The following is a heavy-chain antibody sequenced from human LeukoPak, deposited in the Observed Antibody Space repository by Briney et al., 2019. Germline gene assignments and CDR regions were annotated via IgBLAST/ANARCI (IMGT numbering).Heavy chain of an antibody. CDR1: GGSISSSNW. CDR3: ARDQGGTVTTVGASLGY. CDR2: IYHSGST. V-gene: IGHV4-4*01. J-gene: IGHJ4*02. D-gene: IGHD4-17*01. Sequence: SGTLSLTCAVSGGSISSSNWWSWVRQPPGKGLEWIGEIYHSGSTNYNPSLKSRVTISVDKSKNQFSLKLSSVTAADTAVYCCARDQGGTVTTVGASLGYWGQGTLVTVSS.